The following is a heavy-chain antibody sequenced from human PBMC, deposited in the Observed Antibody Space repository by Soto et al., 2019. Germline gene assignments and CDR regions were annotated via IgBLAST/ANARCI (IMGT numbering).Heavy chain of an antibody. D-gene: IGHD2-2*01. CDR3: ARSEVPAAMGGWFDP. V-gene: IGHV1-18*01. CDR1: GFSLSGDG. J-gene: IGHJ5*02. CDR2: ISPYNDNT. Sequence: QVRLVQSAAEVKKPGASVKVSCKASGFSLSGDGINWVRQAPGQGLQWVGWISPYNDNTNYAQKLQDRVTLTTDTSTSTAYLELRSLRFDDTAVYYCARSEVPAAMGGWFDPWGQGTLVTVSS.